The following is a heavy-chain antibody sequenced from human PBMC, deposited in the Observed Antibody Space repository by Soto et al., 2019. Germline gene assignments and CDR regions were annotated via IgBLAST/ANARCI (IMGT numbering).Heavy chain of an antibody. CDR3: AKVLYSGSPVTCMDV. CDR1: GFTFDDYA. CDR2: ISWSSGSI. J-gene: IGHJ6*02. V-gene: IGHV3-9*01. Sequence: EVQLVESGGGLVQPGRSLRLSCAASGFTFDDYAMHWVRQAPGKGLEWVSGISWSSGSIGYADSVKGRFTISRDNAKNSLYLQMNSLRAEDTALYYCAKVLYSGSPVTCMDVWGQGTTVTVSS. D-gene: IGHD1-26*01.